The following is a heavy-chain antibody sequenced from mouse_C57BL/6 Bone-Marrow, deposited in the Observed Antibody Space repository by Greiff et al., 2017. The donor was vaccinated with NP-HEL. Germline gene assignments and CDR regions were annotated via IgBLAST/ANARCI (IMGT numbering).Heavy chain of an antibody. Sequence: VQLQQPVAELVRPGASVKLSCTASGFNIKNTYMHWVKQRPEQGLEWIGRIDPANGNTKYAPKFQGKATITADTSSNTAYLQLSSLTSEDTAIYYCARSLAYYSNLYWYFDVWGTGTTVTVSS. CDR3: ARSLAYYSNLYWYFDV. V-gene: IGHV14-3*01. CDR2: IDPANGNT. J-gene: IGHJ1*03. CDR1: GFNIKNTY. D-gene: IGHD2-5*01.